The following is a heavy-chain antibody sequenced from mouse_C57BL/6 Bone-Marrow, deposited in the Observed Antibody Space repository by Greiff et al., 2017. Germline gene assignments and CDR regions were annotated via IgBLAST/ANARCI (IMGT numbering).Heavy chain of an antibody. J-gene: IGHJ3*01. CDR1: GYTFTRYE. D-gene: IGHD4-1*01. V-gene: IGHV1-81*01. CDR3: ARWDGFAY. CDR2: IYPRSGNT. Sequence: QVQLQQSGAELARPGASVKLSCKASGYTFTRYENSWVKQRTGQGLEWIGEIYPRSGNTYYNEKFKGKATLTADKSSSTAYMELRSLTSEDSAVYFCARWDGFAYWGQGTLVTVSA.